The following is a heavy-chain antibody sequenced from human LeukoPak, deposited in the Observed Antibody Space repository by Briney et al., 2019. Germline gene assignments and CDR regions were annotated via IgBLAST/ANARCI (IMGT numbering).Heavy chain of an antibody. Sequence: GGSLRLSCAASVFTFTAHAMHWVRQAPGKGLEYVSTISTNGDTTYYADSVKGRFTISRDNSKNTLYLQMGSLRAEDMAVYYCVRGRGVSSYDAMDVWGRGTTVTVSS. CDR3: VRGRGVSSYDAMDV. J-gene: IGHJ6*02. D-gene: IGHD2-15*01. CDR2: ISTNGDTT. CDR1: VFTFTAHA. V-gene: IGHV3-64*02.